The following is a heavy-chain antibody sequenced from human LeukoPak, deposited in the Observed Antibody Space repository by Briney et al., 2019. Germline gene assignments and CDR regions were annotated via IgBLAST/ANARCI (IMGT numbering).Heavy chain of an antibody. CDR3: ATYTHWVAGDV. D-gene: IGHD3-16*01. V-gene: IGHV3-7*01. CDR1: GFTFSDSW. J-gene: IGHJ6*02. Sequence: GGSLRLSCAAAGFTFSDSWMSWVRQAAGERLEWGANMNRDGSAKGYVDSLKGRFTLSRDNARNSLYLQMSSPRPEDTALYYCATYTHWVAGDVWGQGTTVTVSS. CDR2: MNRDGSAK.